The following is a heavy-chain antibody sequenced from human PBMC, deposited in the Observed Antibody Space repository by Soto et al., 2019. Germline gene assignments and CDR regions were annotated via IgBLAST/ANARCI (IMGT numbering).Heavy chain of an antibody. Sequence: QLQLVQSGAEVKKPGSSVKVSCKASGCTFSSYAISWVRQAPGQGLEWMGGIIPIFGTANCAQKSQGRVTITADESTSTAYMQLSSLRSEETAVSYCARGLIAVAGTLYGQFDYWGQGTLVTVSS. CDR2: IIPIFGTA. J-gene: IGHJ4*02. V-gene: IGHV1-69*01. D-gene: IGHD6-19*01. CDR3: ARGLIAVAGTLYGQFDY. CDR1: GCTFSSYA.